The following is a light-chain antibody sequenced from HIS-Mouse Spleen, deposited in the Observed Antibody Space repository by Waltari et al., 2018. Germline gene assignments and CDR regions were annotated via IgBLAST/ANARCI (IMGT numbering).Light chain of an antibody. Sequence: DIQMTQSPSSLSASVGDRVTITCRASQGISSYLNWYQQKPGKAPKLLIYAASSLQSGVPSRFSGSGSGTDFTLTISSLQPEDFATYYCQQSYSTPRTFGVGTKVEIK. V-gene: IGKV1-39*01. CDR3: QQSYSTPRT. CDR1: QGISSY. CDR2: AAS. J-gene: IGKJ4*01.